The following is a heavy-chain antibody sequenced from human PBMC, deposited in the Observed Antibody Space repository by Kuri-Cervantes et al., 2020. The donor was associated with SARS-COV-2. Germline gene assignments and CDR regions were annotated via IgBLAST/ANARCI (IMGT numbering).Heavy chain of an antibody. J-gene: IGHJ3*02. CDR3: ARDRSSNWFSTRVAFDI. CDR1: GFTFSSYS. D-gene: IGHD6-13*01. CDR2: ISSSTSYI. Sequence: GGSLRLSCAASGFTFSSYSINWVRQAPGKVLEWVSSISSSTSYIYYEDSVKGRFTISRDNAKNSLYLQMNSLRAEDTAIYYCARDRSSNWFSTRVAFDIWGQGTMVTVSS. V-gene: IGHV3-21*01.